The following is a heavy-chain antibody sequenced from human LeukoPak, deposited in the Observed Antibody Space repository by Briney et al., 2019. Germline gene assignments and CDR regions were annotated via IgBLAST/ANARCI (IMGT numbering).Heavy chain of an antibody. D-gene: IGHD2-21*01. V-gene: IGHV1-2*02. J-gene: IGHJ4*02. CDR1: GYTFTGYY. CDR3: ARDLGHIVVVIAHDY. CDR2: INPNSGGT. Sequence: ASVKVSCRASGYTFTGYYMHWVRQAPGQGLEWMGWINPNSGGTNYAQKFQGRATMTRDTSISTAYMELSRLRSDDTAVYYCARDLGHIVVVIAHDYWGQGTLVTVSS.